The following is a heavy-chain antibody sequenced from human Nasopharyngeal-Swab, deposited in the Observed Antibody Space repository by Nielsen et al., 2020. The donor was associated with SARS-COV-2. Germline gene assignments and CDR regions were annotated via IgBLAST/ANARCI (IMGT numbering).Heavy chain of an antibody. CDR2: ITWNSCNK. CDR3: AKARQTDTYGFESFDY. Sequence: SLKISCAASGFTFENYAMHWVRQPPGKGLEWVSGITWNSCNKGYAESVQGRFTISRDNARNSLYLQMNSLRAEDTALYYCAKARQTDTYGFESFDYWGQGTLVTVSS. D-gene: IGHD5-18*01. J-gene: IGHJ4*02. CDR1: GFTFENYA. V-gene: IGHV3-9*01.